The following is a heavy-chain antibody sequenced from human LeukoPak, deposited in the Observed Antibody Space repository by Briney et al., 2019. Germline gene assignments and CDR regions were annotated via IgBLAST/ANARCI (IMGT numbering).Heavy chain of an antibody. CDR2: IWYDGSNK. J-gene: IGHJ4*02. Sequence: GRSLRLSCAASGFSFSNYGMQGLRQAPVKGLEWVPVIWYDGSNKYYADSVKGRFTISRDNSKNTLYVQMSSLRAEDTAVYYCARSNNGGWGYCDYWGQGSLVTVSS. V-gene: IGHV3-33*01. CDR3: ARSNNGGWGYCDY. CDR1: GFSFSNYG. D-gene: IGHD3-16*01.